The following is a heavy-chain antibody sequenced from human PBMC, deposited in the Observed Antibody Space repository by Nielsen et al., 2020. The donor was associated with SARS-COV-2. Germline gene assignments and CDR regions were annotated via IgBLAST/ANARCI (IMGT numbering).Heavy chain of an antibody. CDR1: GFTVSSNY. D-gene: IGHD6-19*01. J-gene: IGHJ4*02. CDR2: IYSGGST. CDR3: ARAGSSGWYGDY. V-gene: IGHV3-53*01. Sequence: GESLKISCAASGFTVSSNYMSWVRQAPGKGLEWVSVIYSGGSTYYADSVKGRFTISRDNSKNTLYLQMNSLRAEDTAVYYCARAGSSGWYGDYWGQGTLVTVSS.